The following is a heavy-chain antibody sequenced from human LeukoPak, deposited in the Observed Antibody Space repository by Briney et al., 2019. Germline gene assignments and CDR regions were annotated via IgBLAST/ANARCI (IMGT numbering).Heavy chain of an antibody. CDR2: IDPSGGST. CDR3: ARDKSGTTQGDLDY. D-gene: IGHD1-1*01. CDR1: GYTLTRHY. V-gene: IGHV1-46*01. Sequence: ASVKVSCKASGYTLTRHYMHWVRQAPGQGLEWMGIIDPSGGSTSYAQKFQGRVTMTRDTSTSTVYMELSSLRSEDTAVYYCARDKSGTTQGDLDYWGQGTLVIVSS. J-gene: IGHJ4*02.